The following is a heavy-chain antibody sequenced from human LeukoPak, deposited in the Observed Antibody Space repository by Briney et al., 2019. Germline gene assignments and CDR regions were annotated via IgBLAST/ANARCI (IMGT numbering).Heavy chain of an antibody. D-gene: IGHD6-13*01. V-gene: IGHV3-21*01. CDR1: GFTFSSYG. CDR2: ISSSSSYI. CDR3: ARDPSRLAASEDDAFDI. J-gene: IGHJ3*02. Sequence: SGGSLRLSCVVYGFTFSSYGMHWVRQAPGKGLEWVSSISSSSSYIYYADSVKGRFTISRDNAKNSLYLQMNSLRAEDTAVYYCARDPSRLAASEDDAFDIWGQGTMVTVSS.